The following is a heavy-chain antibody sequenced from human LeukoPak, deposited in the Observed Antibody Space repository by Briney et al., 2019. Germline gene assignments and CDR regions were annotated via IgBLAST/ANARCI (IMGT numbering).Heavy chain of an antibody. D-gene: IGHD6-19*01. CDR3: ARARSSGRDDAFDI. CDR2: TYYSGST. J-gene: IGHJ3*02. Sequence: SETLSLTCTVSGGSISSYYWSWIRQPPGKGLEWIGYTYYSGSTNYNPSLKSRVTISVDTSKNQFSLKLSSVTAADTAVYYCARARSSGRDDAFDIWGQGTMVTVSS. V-gene: IGHV4-59*01. CDR1: GGSISSYY.